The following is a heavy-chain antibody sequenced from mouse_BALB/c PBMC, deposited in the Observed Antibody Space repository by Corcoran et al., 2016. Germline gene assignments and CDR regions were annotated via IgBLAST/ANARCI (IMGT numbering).Heavy chain of an antibody. CDR2: IDPSDSET. CDR1: GYTFTSYW. CDR3: ARSKYGNSPFAD. Sequence: QVQLQQPGAELVKPGAPVKLSCKASGYTFTSYWMNWVKQRPGRGLEWIGRIDPSDSETHYNQKFKDKAKLTVDKSSSTAYIHLSSLTSADSAVYYWARSKYGNSPFADWGQGTLVTVSA. D-gene: IGHD2-10*02. J-gene: IGHJ3*01. V-gene: IGHV1-69*02.